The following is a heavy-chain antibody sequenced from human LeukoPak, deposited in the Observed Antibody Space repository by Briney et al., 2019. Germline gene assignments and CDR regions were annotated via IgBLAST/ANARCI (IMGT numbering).Heavy chain of an antibody. V-gene: IGHV3-23*01. Sequence: HPGGSLRLSCAASGFTFSNYAMRWVRQAPGKGLEWVSYISGTGDNTHYADSVKGRFTISRGNSKNTVSLQINNLRAEDTAVYYCARGYSGDDDFSYWGQGILVTVSS. CDR2: ISGTGDNT. D-gene: IGHD5-12*01. CDR3: ARGYSGDDDFSY. J-gene: IGHJ4*02. CDR1: GFTFSNYA.